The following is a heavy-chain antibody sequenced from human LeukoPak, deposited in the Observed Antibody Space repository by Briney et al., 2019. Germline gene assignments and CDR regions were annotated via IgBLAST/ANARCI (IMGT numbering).Heavy chain of an antibody. V-gene: IGHV3-9*01. J-gene: IGHJ5*02. CDR3: AKGSTRLPPNWFDP. D-gene: IGHD3-16*01. CDR2: ISWNSGSI. Sequence: PGRSLRLSCAASGFTFDDYAMHWVRHAPGKGLEWVSGISWNSGSIGYADSVKGRFTISRDNAKNSLYLQMNSLRAEDTALYCCAKGSTRLPPNWFDPWGQGTLVTVSS. CDR1: GFTFDDYA.